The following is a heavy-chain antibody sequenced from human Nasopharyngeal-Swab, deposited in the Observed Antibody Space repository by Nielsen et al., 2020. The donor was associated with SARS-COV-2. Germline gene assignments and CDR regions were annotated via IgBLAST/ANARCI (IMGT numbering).Heavy chain of an antibody. CDR1: GYTFTGYY. Sequence: ASVKVSCKASGYTFTGYYMHWVRQAPGQGLEWMGWINPNSGGTNYAQKFQGWVTMTRDTSIRTAYMELSSLGSEGTAVYYCARGGEYSYGFHTRRSYYMDVWGKGTTVTVSS. CDR2: INPNSGGT. J-gene: IGHJ6*03. CDR3: ARGGEYSYGFHTRRSYYMDV. V-gene: IGHV1-2*04. D-gene: IGHD5-18*01.